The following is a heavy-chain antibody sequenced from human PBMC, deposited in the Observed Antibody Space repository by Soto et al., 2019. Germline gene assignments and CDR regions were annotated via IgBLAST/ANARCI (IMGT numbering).Heavy chain of an antibody. V-gene: IGHV4-59*01. CDR2: IYYSGST. D-gene: IGHD6-19*01. Sequence: PSETLSLTCTVSGGSISSNYWTWIRQPPGKGLEWIGYIYYSGSTNYNPSLKSRVTISVDTSKNQFSLKLSSVTAADTAVYYCAREGSGWYFDYWGQGTQVTVSS. CDR3: AREGSGWYFDY. J-gene: IGHJ4*02. CDR1: GGSISSNY.